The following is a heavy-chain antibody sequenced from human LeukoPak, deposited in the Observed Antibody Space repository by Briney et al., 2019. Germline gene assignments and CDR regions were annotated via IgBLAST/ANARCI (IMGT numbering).Heavy chain of an antibody. CDR2: IIPILGIA. V-gene: IGHV1-69*04. CDR1: GGTFSSYA. D-gene: IGHD1-1*01. Sequence: PVKVSCKASGGTFSSYAISWVRQAPGQGLEWMGRIIPILGIANYAQKFQGRVTITADKSTSTAYMELSSLRSEDTAVYYCARSQLERRLDYWGQGTLVTVSS. CDR3: ARSQLERRLDY. J-gene: IGHJ4*02.